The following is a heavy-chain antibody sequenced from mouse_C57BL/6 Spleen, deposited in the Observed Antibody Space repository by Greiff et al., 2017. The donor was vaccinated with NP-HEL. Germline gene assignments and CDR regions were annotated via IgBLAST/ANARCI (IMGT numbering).Heavy chain of an antibody. CDR3: ARAWEGASFDY. D-gene: IGHD4-1*01. CDR2: INYDGSST. V-gene: IGHV5-16*01. J-gene: IGHJ2*01. CDR1: GFTFSDYY. Sequence: EVQLQESEGGLVQPGSSMKLSCTASGFTFSDYYMAWVRQVPEKGLEWVANINYDGSSTYYLDSLKSRFIISRDNAKNILYLQMSSLKSEDTATYYCARAWEGASFDYWGQGTTLTVSS.